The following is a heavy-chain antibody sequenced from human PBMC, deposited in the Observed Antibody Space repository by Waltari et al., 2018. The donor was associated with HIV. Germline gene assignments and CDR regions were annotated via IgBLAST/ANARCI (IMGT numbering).Heavy chain of an antibody. Sequence: QVQLVQSGAEVKKPGASVTASCKHSGYSFAAFAIHWVRQAPGQRLEWVGWINGGNGNTEYSQKFQGRVTITKDTSATTAYMALSSLSSEDTALYYCARDQYSSGWYMPQWGQGTLVTVSS. CDR2: INGGNGNT. V-gene: IGHV1-3*01. CDR1: GYSFAAFA. D-gene: IGHD6-19*01. CDR3: ARDQYSSGWYMPQ. J-gene: IGHJ4*02.